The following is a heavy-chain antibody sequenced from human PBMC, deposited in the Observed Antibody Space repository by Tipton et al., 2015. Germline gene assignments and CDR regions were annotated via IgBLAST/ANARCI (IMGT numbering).Heavy chain of an antibody. CDR1: GGSVTSGSYY. CDR3: ARDLEHGMDV. D-gene: IGHD5-24*01. Sequence: GLVKPSENLSLTCTVSGGSVTSGSYYWSWIRQPPGKGLEWIGYISYTDGAHYNPALKSRVTISVDTSKNQLSLTLNSVAAADTAVYYCARDLEHGMDVWGHGTTVTVSS. V-gene: IGHV4-61*01. J-gene: IGHJ6*02. CDR2: ISYTDGA.